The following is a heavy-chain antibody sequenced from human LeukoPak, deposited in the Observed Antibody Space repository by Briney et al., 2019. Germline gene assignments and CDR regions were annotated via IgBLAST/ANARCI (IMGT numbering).Heavy chain of an antibody. CDR2: IYTSGST. CDR1: GGSISSYY. J-gene: IGHJ4*02. V-gene: IGHV4-4*07. D-gene: IGHD2-15*01. CDR3: ARDRLYCSGGSCYPKFDY. Sequence: SETLSLTCTVSGGSISSYYWSWIRQPAGKGLEWIGRIYTSGSTNYNPSLKSRVTMSVDTSKNQFSLKLSSVTAADTAVYYCARDRLYCSGGSCYPKFDYWGQGTLVTVSS.